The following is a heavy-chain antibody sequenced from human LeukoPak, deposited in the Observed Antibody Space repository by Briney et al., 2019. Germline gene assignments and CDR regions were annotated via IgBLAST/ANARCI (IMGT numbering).Heavy chain of an antibody. CDR2: IYSGGST. CDR1: GFTVSSNY. J-gene: IGHJ4*02. V-gene: IGHV3-53*01. D-gene: IGHD1-26*01. Sequence: GGSLRLSCAASGFTVSSNYMSWVRQAPGKGLEWVSVIYSGGSTYYADSVKGRFTISRDNARNTLFLQMNSLSPEDTAVYYCAREGSFSGIYALQYWGQGTVVTVSS. CDR3: AREGSFSGIYALQY.